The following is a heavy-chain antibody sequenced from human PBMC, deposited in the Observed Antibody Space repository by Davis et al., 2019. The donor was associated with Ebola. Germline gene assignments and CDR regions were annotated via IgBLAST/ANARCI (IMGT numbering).Heavy chain of an antibody. D-gene: IGHD3-22*01. CDR2: ISWNSGTI. V-gene: IGHV3-9*01. J-gene: IGHJ4*02. Sequence: LSLTCAASGFTFDDYAMHWVRQAPGKGLEWVSGISWNSGTIDYADSVRGRFTLSRDNTKNSLYLQMNSLRPEDTALYYCAKDEGATSGYYQLDHWGQGTLVTVSS. CDR1: GFTFDDYA. CDR3: AKDEGATSGYYQLDH.